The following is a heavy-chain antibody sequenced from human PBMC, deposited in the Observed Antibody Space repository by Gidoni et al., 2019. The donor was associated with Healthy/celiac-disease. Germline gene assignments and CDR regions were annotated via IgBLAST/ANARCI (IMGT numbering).Heavy chain of an antibody. Sequence: VKPGGSLRLSCAASGFTFSSYSMNWVRQAPGKGLEWVSSISSSSSYIYYADSVKGRFTISRDNAKNSLYLQMNSLRAEDTAVYYCARDRYDFWSDRPLDPWGQGTLVTVSS. CDR2: ISSSSSYI. CDR3: ARDRYDFWSDRPLDP. CDR1: GFTFSSYS. V-gene: IGHV3-21*01. J-gene: IGHJ5*02. D-gene: IGHD3-3*01.